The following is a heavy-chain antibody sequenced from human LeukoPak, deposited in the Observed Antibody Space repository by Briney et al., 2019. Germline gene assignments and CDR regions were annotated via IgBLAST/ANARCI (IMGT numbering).Heavy chain of an antibody. Sequence: PSGTLSLTCAVSGGSISSSNWWSWVRQPPGKGLEWIGEIYHSGSTYYNPSLKSRVTISVDTSKNQFSLKLSSVTAADTAVYYCARTGDGSDYYYYYGMDVWGQGTTVTVSS. J-gene: IGHJ6*02. CDR2: IYHSGST. D-gene: IGHD3-10*01. CDR3: ARTGDGSDYYYYYGMDV. CDR1: GGSISSSNW. V-gene: IGHV4-4*02.